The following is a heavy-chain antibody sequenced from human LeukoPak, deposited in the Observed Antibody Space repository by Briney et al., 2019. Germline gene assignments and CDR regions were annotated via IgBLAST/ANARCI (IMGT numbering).Heavy chain of an antibody. D-gene: IGHD3-10*01. CDR3: ATSGTMVRGVHFDY. CDR2: FIPIFGTA. J-gene: IGHJ4*02. CDR1: RGTFSSYA. Sequence: SVKVSCKASRGTFSSYAISWVRQAPGQGLEWMGGFIPIFGTANYAQKFQGRVTITTDESTSTAYMELSSLRSEDTAVYYCATSGTMVRGVHFDYWGQGTLVTVFS. V-gene: IGHV1-69*05.